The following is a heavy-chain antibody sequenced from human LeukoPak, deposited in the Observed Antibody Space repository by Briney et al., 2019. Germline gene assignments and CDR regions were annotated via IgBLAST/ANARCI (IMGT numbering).Heavy chain of an antibody. Sequence: GGSLRLSCAASGFAFSRYWMTWVRQAPGKGLEWVASINEDGSGKHYVDSVKGRFTISRDNAQKSVYLEMNSLRAEDTAVYYCARAVTSTEGYWGQGTLVTVSS. CDR1: GFAFSRYW. CDR3: ARAVTSTEGY. D-gene: IGHD4-17*01. CDR2: INEDGSGK. V-gene: IGHV3-7*03. J-gene: IGHJ4*02.